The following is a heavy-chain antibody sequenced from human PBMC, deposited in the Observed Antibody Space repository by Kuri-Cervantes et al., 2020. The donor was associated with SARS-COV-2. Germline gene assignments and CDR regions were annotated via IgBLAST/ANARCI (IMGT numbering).Heavy chain of an antibody. D-gene: IGHD4-17*01. CDR1: GFTFSSYE. J-gene: IGHJ4*02. CDR3: AKGWDYGDSLFDY. CDR2: ISSSSTI. Sequence: GESLKISCAASGFTFSSYEMNWVRQAPGKGLEWVSYISSSSTIYYADSVKGRFTISRENAKNSLYLQMNSLRAEDTAVYYCAKGWDYGDSLFDYWGQGTLVTVSS. V-gene: IGHV3-48*03.